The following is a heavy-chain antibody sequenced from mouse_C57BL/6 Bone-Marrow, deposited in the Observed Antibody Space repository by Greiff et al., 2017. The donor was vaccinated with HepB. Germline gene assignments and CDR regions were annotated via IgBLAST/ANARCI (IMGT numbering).Heavy chain of an antibody. CDR2: INPYNGGT. V-gene: IGHV1-19*01. J-gene: IGHJ2*01. D-gene: IGHD1-1*01. CDR1: GYTFTDYY. Sequence: EVQLQQSGPVLVKPGASVKMSCKASGYTFTDYYMNWVKQSHGKSLEWIGVINPYNGGTSYNQKFKGKATLTVDKSSSTAYMELNSLTSEDYAVYYCASFFYYDGDYWGQGTTLTGSS. CDR3: ASFFYYDGDY.